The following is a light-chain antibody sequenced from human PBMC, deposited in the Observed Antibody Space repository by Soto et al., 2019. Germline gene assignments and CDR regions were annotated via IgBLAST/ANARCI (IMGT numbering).Light chain of an antibody. J-gene: IGKJ4*01. Sequence: EIVLTQSPGTLSLSPGERATLSCRASQSVSSSYLAWYQQKPGQAPRLLIYGASSGATGIPDRFSGSGSGTDFTLTITRLVPEDFAVYHCQHYGSLLTFGGGTKVDIK. CDR2: GAS. V-gene: IGKV3-20*01. CDR1: QSVSSSY. CDR3: QHYGSLLT.